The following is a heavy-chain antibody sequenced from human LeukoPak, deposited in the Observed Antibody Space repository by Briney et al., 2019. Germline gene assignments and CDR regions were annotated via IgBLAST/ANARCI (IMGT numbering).Heavy chain of an antibody. Sequence: GGSLRLSCAASGFTFSDYYMSWIRQAPGKGLEWVSYISSSGSTIYYVDSVKGRFTISRDNAKNSLYLQMNSLRAEDTAVYYCARGGFLRLGELSYRKEFDYWGQGTLVTVSS. D-gene: IGHD3-16*02. CDR1: GFTFSDYY. CDR2: ISSSGSTI. J-gene: IGHJ4*02. CDR3: ARGGFLRLGELSYRKEFDY. V-gene: IGHV3-11*01.